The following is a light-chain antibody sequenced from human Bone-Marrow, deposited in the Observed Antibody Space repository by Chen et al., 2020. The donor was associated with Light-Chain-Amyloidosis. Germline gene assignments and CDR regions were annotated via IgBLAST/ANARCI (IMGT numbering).Light chain of an antibody. V-gene: IGLV2-14*01. CDR2: EVS. CDR3: SSFSSSSTLFV. Sequence: QSALTQPASVSGSPGQSIAISCTGTSSDVGGYNPVSWYQQHPGKAPKLMIYEVSNRPSGVSNRFSGSKSDNTASLTIAGLQAEDEADYFCSSFSSSSTLFVFGTGTMVTVL. J-gene: IGLJ1*01. CDR1: SSDVGGYNP.